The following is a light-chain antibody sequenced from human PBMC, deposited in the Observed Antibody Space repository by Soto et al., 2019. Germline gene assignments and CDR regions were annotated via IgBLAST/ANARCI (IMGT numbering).Light chain of an antibody. Sequence: EVVLTQSPGTLSLSPGERGTLSCRASESLSSRHLAWYQQKPGQAPRLLIFGAFSRATGVPDRFSGRWSGRDFTLTISRLEPEDFAVYYCKVYSFRQGNRLELK. CDR1: ESLSSRH. CDR3: KVYS. CDR2: GAF. J-gene: IGKJ2*01. V-gene: IGKV3-20*01.